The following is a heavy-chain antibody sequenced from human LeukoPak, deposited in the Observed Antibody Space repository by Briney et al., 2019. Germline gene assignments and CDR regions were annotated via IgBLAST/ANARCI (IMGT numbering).Heavy chain of an antibody. V-gene: IGHV3-30*02. CDR1: GFTFSNYG. CDR2: IRYDGSNK. J-gene: IGHJ4*02. D-gene: IGHD3-3*01. Sequence: GGSLRLSCAASGFTFSNYGMHWVRQAPGKGLEGGAFIRYDGSNKYYAASVKGRFTISRDNSKNTLYLQMNSLRAEGTAVYYCAKAGYDFWSGYSDYCGQGTLVTVSS. CDR3: AKAGYDFWSGYSDY.